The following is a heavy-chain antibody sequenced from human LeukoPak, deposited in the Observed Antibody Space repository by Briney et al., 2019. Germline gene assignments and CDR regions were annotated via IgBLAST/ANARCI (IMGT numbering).Heavy chain of an antibody. V-gene: IGHV1-18*01. J-gene: IGHJ6*03. Sequence: ASVKVSCKASGYTFTSYGISWVRQAPGQGLEWMGWISAYNGNTNYAQKLQGRVTMTTDTSTSTAYMELRSLRSDDTAVYYCARAPGRQPGGRSYYYMDVWGKGTTVTISS. CDR1: GYTFTSYG. D-gene: IGHD1-1*01. CDR3: ARAPGRQPGGRSYYYMDV. CDR2: ISAYNGNT.